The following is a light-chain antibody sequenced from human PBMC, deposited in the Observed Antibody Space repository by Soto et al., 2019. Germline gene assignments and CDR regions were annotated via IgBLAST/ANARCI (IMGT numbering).Light chain of an antibody. CDR2: DAS. CDR1: QSVRNNY. J-gene: IGKJ3*01. Sequence: EIVLTQSPATLSLSPGERATLSCGASQSVRNNYVAWFQQKPGLAPRLLIYDASSRATGIPDRFRGSGSGTDFPLTISGLEPEDFAVYYCQQYGNSPFTFGPGTKVDIK. CDR3: QQYGNSPFT. V-gene: IGKV3D-20*01.